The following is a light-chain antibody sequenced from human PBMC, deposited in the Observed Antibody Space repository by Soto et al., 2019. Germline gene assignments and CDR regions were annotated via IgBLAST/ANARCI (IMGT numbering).Light chain of an antibody. CDR1: ESVSSN. CDR3: QQYNNWPPSII. CDR2: GAS. J-gene: IGKJ5*01. Sequence: EIVLTQSPATLSLSPGERAALSCRGSESVSSNLAWYQQRPGQAPRLLIYGASTRATDTPVRFRGSGSGTEFTLTISSLQSEDFAVYYCQQYNNWPPSIIFGQGTRLEI. V-gene: IGKV3-15*01.